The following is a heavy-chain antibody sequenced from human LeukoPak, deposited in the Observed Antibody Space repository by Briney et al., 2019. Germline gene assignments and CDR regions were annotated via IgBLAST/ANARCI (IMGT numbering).Heavy chain of an antibody. J-gene: IGHJ4*02. CDR1: GFTFSSYG. V-gene: IGHV3-23*01. CDR2: TSGSGGST. D-gene: IGHD5-24*01. CDR3: AKGGPQFFDY. Sequence: GRSLRLSCAASGFTFSSYGMHWVRQAPGKGLEWVSTTSGSGGSTYSTDSVKGRFTISRDNSKSTLYLQMNSLRVEDTAIYYCAKGGPQFFDYWGQGTLVTVSS.